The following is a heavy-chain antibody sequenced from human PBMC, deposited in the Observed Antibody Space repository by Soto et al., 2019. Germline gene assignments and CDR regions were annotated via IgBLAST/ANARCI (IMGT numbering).Heavy chain of an antibody. CDR1: GDSVNSGSYS. CDR2: LHSTGST. V-gene: IGHV4-61*01. Sequence: SETLSLTCTVSGDSVNSGSYSWSWIRQPPGKGLEWIGYLHSTGSTKYNPSVKSRVTISVDTSRNQISLRLSSVTAADAAVYYCTRGSGWYYFWGLGTLVTVSS. J-gene: IGHJ4*02. D-gene: IGHD6-19*01. CDR3: TRGSGWYYF.